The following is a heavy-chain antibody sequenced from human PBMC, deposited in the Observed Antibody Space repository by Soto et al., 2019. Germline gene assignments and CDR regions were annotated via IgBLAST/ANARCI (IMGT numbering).Heavy chain of an antibody. Sequence: ASVNVSCKASGYAFTSYAFHWVRQAPGQRLEWMGWINAGNGKTAYSQKFQGRVTITRDTSASTAYMELSSLRSEDTAVYYCARQLTGTTIPFDYWGQGTLVTVSS. V-gene: IGHV1-3*01. J-gene: IGHJ4*02. CDR2: INAGNGKT. CDR3: ARQLTGTTIPFDY. D-gene: IGHD1-20*01. CDR1: GYAFTSYA.